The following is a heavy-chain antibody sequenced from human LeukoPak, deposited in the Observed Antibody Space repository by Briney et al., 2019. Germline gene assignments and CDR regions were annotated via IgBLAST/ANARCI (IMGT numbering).Heavy chain of an antibody. CDR3: AREPYDGSGYYYFDY. V-gene: IGHV3-30*03. D-gene: IGHD3-22*01. CDR1: GFTFSSYG. CDR2: ISYDGSNK. Sequence: GGSLRLSCAASGFTFSSYGMHWVRQAPGKGLEWVAVISYDGSNKYYADSVKGRFTISRDNSKNTLYLQMNSLRAEDTAVYYCAREPYDGSGYYYFDYWGQGTLVTVSS. J-gene: IGHJ4*02.